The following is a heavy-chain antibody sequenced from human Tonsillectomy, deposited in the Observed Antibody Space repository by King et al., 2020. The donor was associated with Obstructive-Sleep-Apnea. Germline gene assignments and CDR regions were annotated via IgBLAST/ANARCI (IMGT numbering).Heavy chain of an antibody. CDR3: ARIRGSSWDAFDI. CDR1: GFSLSSARMG. D-gene: IGHD6-13*01. V-gene: IGHV2-26*01. CDR2: IFLNDEK. Sequence: TLKESGPVLVKPIETLTLTCTVSGFSLSSARMGVSWIRQPPGKALEWLAHIFLNDEKSYSTSLKSRLTISRDTSRSQVVLTMTNMDPVDTATYYCARIRGSSWDAFDIWGQGTMVTVSS. J-gene: IGHJ3*02.